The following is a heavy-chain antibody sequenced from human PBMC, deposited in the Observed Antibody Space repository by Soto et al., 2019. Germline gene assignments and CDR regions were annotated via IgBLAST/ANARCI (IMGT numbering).Heavy chain of an antibody. CDR2: MSYDGSDK. CDR3: SRARLDTPALEY. D-gene: IGHD2-2*01. Sequence: QVQLVESGGGVVQPGRYLRLSCAASGFSCWSYAMHWVRQAQGKGLEWVAVMSYDGSDKDYADSVKGRFTISRDNSKNALYLLLSSVRAEDTAVYYCSRARLDTPALEYWGQGTLVTVSS. CDR1: GFSCWSYA. V-gene: IGHV3-30-3*01. J-gene: IGHJ4*02.